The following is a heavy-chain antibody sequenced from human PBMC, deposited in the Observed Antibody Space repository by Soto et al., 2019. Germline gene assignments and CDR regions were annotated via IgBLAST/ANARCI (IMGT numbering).Heavy chain of an antibody. CDR1: GFTFSSYS. Sequence: GGSLRLSCAASGFTFSSYSMNWVRQAPGKGLEWVSSISSSSSYIYYADSVKGRFTISRDNAKNSLYLQMNSLRAEDTAVYYWARAGNYVYAVEIWGQGTMVAVSS. CDR2: ISSSSSYI. V-gene: IGHV3-21*01. CDR3: ARAGNYVYAVEI. D-gene: IGHD3-16*01. J-gene: IGHJ3*02.